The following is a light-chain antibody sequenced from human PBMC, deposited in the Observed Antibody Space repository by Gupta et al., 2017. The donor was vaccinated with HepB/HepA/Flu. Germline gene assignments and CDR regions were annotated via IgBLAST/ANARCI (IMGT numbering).Light chain of an antibody. V-gene: IGKV1-12*01. CDR1: QGISSW. J-gene: IGKJ4*01. CDR3: QQDSSFPLT. CDR2: AAS. Sequence: DIQLTQSPSSVSSSVGDRVTITCRASQGISSWLAWYQQKPGNAPKLLIYAASSMQSGVPPRFSGSGSGTXFTLTIXSLQPEDFATYYCQQDSSFPLTFGXGTKVEIK.